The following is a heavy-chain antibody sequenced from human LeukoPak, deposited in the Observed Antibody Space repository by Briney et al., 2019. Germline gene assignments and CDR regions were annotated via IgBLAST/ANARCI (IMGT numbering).Heavy chain of an antibody. CDR1: GFSLSTSGMC. V-gene: IGHV2-70*17. D-gene: IGHD6-13*01. CDR3: ARIREYSSSWEHDY. J-gene: IGHJ4*02. CDR2: IDWDDDK. Sequence: SGPTLVNPTQTLTLTCTFSGFSLSTSGMCVSWIRQPPGKALEWLARIDWDDDKFYSTSLKTRLTISKDTSKNQVVLTMSNMDPVDTATYYCARIREYSSSWEHDYWGQGTLVTVSS.